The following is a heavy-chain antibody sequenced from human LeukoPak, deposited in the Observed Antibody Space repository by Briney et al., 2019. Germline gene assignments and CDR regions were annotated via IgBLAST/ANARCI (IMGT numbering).Heavy chain of an antibody. D-gene: IGHD2-2*01. CDR2: ISGSGGST. V-gene: IGHV3-23*01. CDR1: GFTFSSYA. Sequence: PGGSLRLSCAASGFTFSSYAMSWVRQAPGKGLEWVSAISGSGGSTYYADSVKSRFTISRDNSKNTLYVQMNSLRAEDTAVYYCAKDFGGRACSSTSCYVSDYYYGMDVWGQGTTVTVSS. J-gene: IGHJ6*02. CDR3: AKDFGGRACSSTSCYVSDYYYGMDV.